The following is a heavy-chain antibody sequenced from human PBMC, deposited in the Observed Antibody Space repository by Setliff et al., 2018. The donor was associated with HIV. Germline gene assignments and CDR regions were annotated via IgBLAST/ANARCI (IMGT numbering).Heavy chain of an antibody. CDR2: IHPSGGST. CDR3: ARVRYCSGGSCYGGEYWFDP. V-gene: IGHV1-46*01. Sequence: ASVKVSCKASGYTFTSYYIHWVRQAPGPGLEWMGVIHPSGGSTSYAQSFQDRVTMTSDTSTSTVYMELSSLRSEDTAVYYCARVRYCSGGSCYGGEYWFDPWGQGTRVTVSS. J-gene: IGHJ5*02. D-gene: IGHD2-15*01. CDR1: GYTFTSYY.